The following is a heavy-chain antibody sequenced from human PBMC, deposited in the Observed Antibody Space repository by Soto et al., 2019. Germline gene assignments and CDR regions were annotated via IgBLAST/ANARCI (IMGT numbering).Heavy chain of an antibody. V-gene: IGHV3-74*01. CDR2: INSDGSST. J-gene: IGHJ5*02. CDR1: GFTFSSYW. CDR3: ARAQVPAAAINWFDP. D-gene: IGHD2-2*01. Sequence: EVQLVESGGGLVQPGGSLRLSCEASGFTFSSYWMHWVRQAPGKGLVWVSRINSDGSSTSYADSVKGRFTISRDNAKNTLYLQMNSLRAEDTAVYYCARAQVPAAAINWFDPWGQGTLVTVSS.